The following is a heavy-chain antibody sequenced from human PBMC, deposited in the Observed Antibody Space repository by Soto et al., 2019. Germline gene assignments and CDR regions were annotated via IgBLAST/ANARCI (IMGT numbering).Heavy chain of an antibody. V-gene: IGHV3-23*01. CDR1: GFTFSSYA. CDR2: ISGSGGST. D-gene: IGHD1-26*01. CDR3: AKDEVGAVYYYCYGMDV. Sequence: EVQLLESGGGLVQPGGSLRLSCAASGFTFSSYAMSWVRQAPGKRLEWVSAISGSGGSTYYADSVKGRFTIARDNSKNTLYLQMNSLRAEDTAVYYCAKDEVGAVYYYCYGMDVWGQGTTVTVSS. J-gene: IGHJ6*02.